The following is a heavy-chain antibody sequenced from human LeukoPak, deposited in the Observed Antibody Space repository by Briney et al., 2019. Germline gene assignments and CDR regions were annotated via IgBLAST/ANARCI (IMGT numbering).Heavy chain of an antibody. CDR1: GFTFSSYS. CDR2: ISSSSSYI. J-gene: IGHJ6*02. D-gene: IGHD3-22*01. V-gene: IGHV3-21*01. CDR3: ARDFTGSGYYFDYYYGMDV. Sequence: GGSLRLSCAASGFTFSSYSMSWVRQAPGKGLEWVSSISSSSSYIYYAYSVKGRFTISRDNAKNSLYLQMNSLRAEDTAVYYCARDFTGSGYYFDYYYGMDVWGQGTTVTVSS.